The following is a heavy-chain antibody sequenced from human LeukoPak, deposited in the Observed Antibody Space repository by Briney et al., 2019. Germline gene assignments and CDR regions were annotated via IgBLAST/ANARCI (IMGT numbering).Heavy chain of an antibody. CDR2: IYYSGRT. CDR3: GRLLAVAGTGFAT. V-gene: IGHV4-39*02. Sequence: PSETLSLTCTVSGGSISSSSYYWGWIRQPPGKGLEWIGSIYYSGRTYYNPSLKSRVTISVDTSKNHFSLRLSSVTAADTAVYYWGRLLAVAGTGFATGGRGPLVPASS. D-gene: IGHD6-19*01. CDR1: GGSISSSSYY. J-gene: IGHJ4*02.